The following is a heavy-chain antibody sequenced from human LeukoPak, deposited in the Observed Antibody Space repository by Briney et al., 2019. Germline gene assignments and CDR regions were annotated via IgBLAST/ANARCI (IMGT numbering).Heavy chain of an antibody. CDR1: GFAFSSYS. V-gene: IGHV3-48*01. J-gene: IGHJ4*02. D-gene: IGHD3-3*01. CDR3: ARGDFWSGYYYY. Sequence: GGSLRLSCAASGFAFSSYSMNWVRQAPGKGLEWVSYISSSSSTIYYADSVKGRFTISRDNAKNSLYLQMSSLRAEDTAVYYCARGDFWSGYYYYWGQGTLVTVSS. CDR2: ISSSSSTI.